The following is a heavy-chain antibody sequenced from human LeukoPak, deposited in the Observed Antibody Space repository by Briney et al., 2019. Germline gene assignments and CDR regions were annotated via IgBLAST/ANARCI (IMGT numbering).Heavy chain of an antibody. CDR1: GFIFSTYG. D-gene: IGHD6-13*01. CDR2: ISDDGSNK. J-gene: IGHJ6*03. V-gene: IGHV3-30*03. Sequence: PGGSLRLSCAASGFIFSTYGMHWVRQAPGKGLEWVAVISDDGSNKYYEGSVKGRFTISRDNSKNTLYLQMNSLRAEDTAVYYCARETIAAHYYYYYYMDVWGKGTTVTVSS. CDR3: ARETIAAHYYYYYYMDV.